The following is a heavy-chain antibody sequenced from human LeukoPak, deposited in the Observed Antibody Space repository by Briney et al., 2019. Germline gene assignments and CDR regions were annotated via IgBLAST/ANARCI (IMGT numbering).Heavy chain of an antibody. CDR1: GFTFSSYE. D-gene: IGHD3-16*02. CDR2: IRYDGSNK. CDR3: AKGEMELSFGLAFDY. V-gene: IGHV3-30*02. J-gene: IGHJ4*02. Sequence: GGSLRLSCAASGFTFSSYEMNWVRQAPGKGLEWVAFIRYDGSNKYYADSVKGRFTISRDNSKNTLYLQMNSLRAEDTAVYYCAKGEMELSFGLAFDYWGQGTLVTVSS.